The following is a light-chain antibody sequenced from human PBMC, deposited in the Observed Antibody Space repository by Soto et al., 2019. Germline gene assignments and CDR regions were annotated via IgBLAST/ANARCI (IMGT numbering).Light chain of an antibody. Sequence: EIVLTQSPGSLSLSPGERGTLSCRPSQSVDSSFFAWYQQKPDQAPRLLIYGASNRATGIPDRFSGSGSGTDFTLTISRLEPEDFAVYYCQQYVSSVTFGQGTKVEIK. V-gene: IGKV3-20*01. J-gene: IGKJ1*01. CDR1: QSVDSSF. CDR2: GAS. CDR3: QQYVSSVT.